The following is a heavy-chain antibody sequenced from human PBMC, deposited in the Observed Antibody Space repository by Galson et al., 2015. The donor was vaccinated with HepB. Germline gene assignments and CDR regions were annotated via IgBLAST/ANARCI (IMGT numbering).Heavy chain of an antibody. Sequence: PALVKPTQTLTLTCTFSGFSLSTSGVGVGWIRQPPGKALEWLALIYWDDDKRYSPSLKSRLTITKDTSKNQVVLTMTNMDPVDTATYYCAHNRPPQAVAGTSEDAFDIWGQGTMVTVSS. CDR1: GFSLSTSGVG. V-gene: IGHV2-5*02. CDR3: AHNRPPQAVAGTSEDAFDI. CDR2: IYWDDDK. J-gene: IGHJ3*02. D-gene: IGHD6-19*01.